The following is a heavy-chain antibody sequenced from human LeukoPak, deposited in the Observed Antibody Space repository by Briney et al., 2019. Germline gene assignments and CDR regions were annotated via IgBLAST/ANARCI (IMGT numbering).Heavy chain of an antibody. V-gene: IGHV4-59*01. CDR2: IYYSGST. Sequence: SETLSLTCTISGGSISSYYWSWIRQPPGKGLEWIGYIYYSGSTNYNPSFKSRVTISVDTSKNQFSLKLSSVTAADTAVYYCARGRGRNSGSYYTPPYFDYWGQGTLVTVSS. D-gene: IGHD1-26*01. J-gene: IGHJ4*02. CDR1: GGSISSYY. CDR3: ARGRGRNSGSYYTPPYFDY.